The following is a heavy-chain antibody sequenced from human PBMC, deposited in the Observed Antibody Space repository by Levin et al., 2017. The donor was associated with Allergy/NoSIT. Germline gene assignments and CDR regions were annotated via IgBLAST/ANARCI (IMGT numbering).Heavy chain of an antibody. CDR2: ISYRGAT. CDR1: GGSINSDDYY. CDR3: SRGRSAAGTWFAP. V-gene: IGHV4-30-4*01. J-gene: IGHJ5*02. Sequence: SETLSLTCTVSGGSINSDDYYWSWLRQAPGKGLEWVGYISYRGATYYNPSLKSRVSISIDTSKNQFSLELTSLIPADTAMYFCSRGRSAAGTWFAPWGQGTLVTVSS. D-gene: IGHD6-13*01.